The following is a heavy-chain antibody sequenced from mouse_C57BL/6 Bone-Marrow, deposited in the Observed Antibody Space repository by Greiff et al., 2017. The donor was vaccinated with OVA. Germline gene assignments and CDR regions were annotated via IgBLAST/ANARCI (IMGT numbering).Heavy chain of an antibody. D-gene: IGHD2-3*01. CDR2: IYPRSGNT. Sequence: VQVVESGAELARPGASVKLSCKASGYTFTSYGISWVKQRTGQGLEWIGEIYPRSGNTYYNEKFKGKATLTADKSSSTAYMGLRSLTSEDSAVYFCARYDGYYLFAYWGQGTLVTVSA. V-gene: IGHV1-81*01. CDR1: GYTFTSYG. CDR3: ARYDGYYLFAY. J-gene: IGHJ3*01.